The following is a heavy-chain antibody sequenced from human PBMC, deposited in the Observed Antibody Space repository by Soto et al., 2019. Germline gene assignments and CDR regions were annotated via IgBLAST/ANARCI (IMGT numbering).Heavy chain of an antibody. CDR3: AREAYGGNSVAFDI. D-gene: IGHD4-17*01. J-gene: IGHJ3*02. CDR2: IWYDGSNK. CDR1: GFTFSSYG. V-gene: IGHV3-33*01. Sequence: QVQLVESGGGVVQPGRSLRLSCAASGFTFSSYGMHWVRQAPGKGLEWVAVIWYDGSNKYYADSVKGRFTISRDNSKNTRYLQMNSLRAEDTAVYYCAREAYGGNSVAFDIWGQGTMVTVSS.